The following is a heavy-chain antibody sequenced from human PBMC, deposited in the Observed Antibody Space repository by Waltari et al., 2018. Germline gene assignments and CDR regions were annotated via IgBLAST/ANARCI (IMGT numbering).Heavy chain of an antibody. D-gene: IGHD3-16*02. J-gene: IGHJ4*02. CDR2: IWSDASHQ. Sequence: QVQLVESGGGVVHPGGSLRLSCGASGFSFSLYQIHWVRQAPGKGLELLASIWSDASHQYYADSVKGRFTISRDNSKNTLYLQMNSLRVEDTATYYCARDVVADYWGQGARVSVSS. CDR3: ARDVVADY. V-gene: IGHV3-33*01. CDR1: GFSFSLYQ.